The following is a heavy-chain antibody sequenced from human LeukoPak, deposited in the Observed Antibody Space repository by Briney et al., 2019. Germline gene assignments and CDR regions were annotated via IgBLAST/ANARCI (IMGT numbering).Heavy chain of an antibody. CDR2: VYYGVLT. V-gene: IGHV4-59*11. CDR1: GGAITSHY. Sequence: SEPLSLACTVSGGAITSHYWSWVRQSPEKGLEWIGFVYYGVLTNCNPSFKSLVTLSVHTSRSQVSLQLTSVTSADTAVYYCARAPTPNIRPNCFDPWGQGIVVTVSS. J-gene: IGHJ5*02. CDR3: ARAPTPNIRPNCFDP.